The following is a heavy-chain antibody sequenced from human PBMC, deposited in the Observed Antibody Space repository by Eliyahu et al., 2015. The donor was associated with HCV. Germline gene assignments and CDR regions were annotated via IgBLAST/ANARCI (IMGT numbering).Heavy chain of an antibody. V-gene: IGHV1-69*04. Sequence: QVQLVQSGAEVKKPGSSVKVSCKASGGTFSSYAISWVRQAPGQGLEWMGRIIPILGIANYAQKFQGRVTITADKSTSTAYMELSSLRSEDTAVYYCAREGRDFWSGYFANLGAAFDYWGQGTLVTVSS. CDR2: IIPILGIA. CDR1: GGTFSSYA. J-gene: IGHJ4*02. CDR3: AREGRDFWSGYFANLGAAFDY. D-gene: IGHD3-3*01.